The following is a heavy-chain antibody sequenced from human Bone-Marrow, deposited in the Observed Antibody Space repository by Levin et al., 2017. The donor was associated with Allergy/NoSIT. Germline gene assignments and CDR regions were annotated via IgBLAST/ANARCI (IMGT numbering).Heavy chain of an antibody. Sequence: GGSLRLSCAASGFTVSNNYMRWVRQAPGKGLEWVSLIYSGGTTYYADSVKGRFTISRDNSKNTVYLQMKSLRAEETAGYYCARNRHCIGGRCYSVWGQGTLVTVSS. D-gene: IGHD2-15*01. CDR1: GFTVSNNY. J-gene: IGHJ4*02. CDR3: ARNRHCIGGRCYSV. CDR2: IYSGGTT. V-gene: IGHV3-53*01.